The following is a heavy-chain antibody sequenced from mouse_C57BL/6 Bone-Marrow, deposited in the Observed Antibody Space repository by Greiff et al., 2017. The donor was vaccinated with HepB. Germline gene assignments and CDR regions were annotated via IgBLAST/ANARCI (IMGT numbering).Heavy chain of an antibody. CDR3: ARVRGNYGSTMDY. Sequence: VKLQESGAELVKPGASVKISCKASGYAFSSYWMNWVKQRPGKGLEWIGQIYPGDGDTNYNGKFKGKATLTADKSSSTAYMQLSSLTSEDSAVYFCARVRGNYGSTMDYWGQGTSVTVSS. J-gene: IGHJ4*01. CDR2: IYPGDGDT. V-gene: IGHV1-80*01. CDR1: GYAFSSYW. D-gene: IGHD1-1*01.